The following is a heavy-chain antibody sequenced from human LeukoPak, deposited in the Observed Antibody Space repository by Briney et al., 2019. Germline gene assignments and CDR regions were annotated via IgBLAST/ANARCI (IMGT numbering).Heavy chain of an antibody. Sequence: GGSLRLSCAASGFTFSSYSMNWVRQAPGKGLEWVSAISGSGGSTFYADCVQGRLTISSDNSKNTLYLQMHSLRAEDTAVYYCAKDGGLYYDILTGYYFDYWGQGTLVTVSS. V-gene: IGHV3-23*01. CDR1: GFTFSSYS. J-gene: IGHJ4*02. D-gene: IGHD3-9*01. CDR3: AKDGGLYYDILTGYYFDY. CDR2: ISGSGGST.